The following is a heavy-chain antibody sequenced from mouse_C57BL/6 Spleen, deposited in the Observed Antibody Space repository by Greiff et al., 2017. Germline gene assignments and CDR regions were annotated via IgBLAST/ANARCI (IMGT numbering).Heavy chain of an antibody. CDR2: INPNNGGI. V-gene: IGHV1-53*01. Sequence: VQLQQPGTELVKPGASVKLSCKASGYTFTSYWMHWVKQRPGQGLEWIGNINPNNGGINYNEKFKSKATLTGDKSSSTAYMQLSSLTSEDSAVYDCALHYYGSSYGLAYWGQGTLVTVSA. CDR1: GYTFTSYW. CDR3: ALHYYGSSYGLAY. D-gene: IGHD1-1*01. J-gene: IGHJ3*01.